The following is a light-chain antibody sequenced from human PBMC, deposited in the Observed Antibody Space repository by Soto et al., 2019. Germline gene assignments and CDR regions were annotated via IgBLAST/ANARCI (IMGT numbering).Light chain of an antibody. CDR2: EVS. J-gene: IGLJ2*01. CDR1: SRDVGGY. CDR3: RSYTSSNTVV. V-gene: IGLV2-14*01. Sequence: QSALTQPASVSGSPGQSITISCTGTSRDVGGYVSWYQQHPGKAPKLMIYEVSNRPSGVSNRFSGSKSGNTASLTISGLQAEDEADSYCRSYTSSNTVVFGGGTKVTVL.